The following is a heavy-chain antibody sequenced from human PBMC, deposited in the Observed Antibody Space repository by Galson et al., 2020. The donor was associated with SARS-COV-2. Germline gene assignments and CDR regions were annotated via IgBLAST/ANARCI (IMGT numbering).Heavy chain of an antibody. V-gene: IGHV3-23*01. D-gene: IGHD3-22*01. Sequence: GGSLRLSCAASGFTFSSYSINWLRQAPGKGLEWVSGISGSGSATYYAGSVKGRFTISRDNSQNTLYLQMNVLRAEDTAIYYCAKRHRDSSGFDCWGQGARVTVSS. CDR1: GFTFSSYS. CDR3: AKRHRDSSGFDC. J-gene: IGHJ4*02. CDR2: ISGSGSAT.